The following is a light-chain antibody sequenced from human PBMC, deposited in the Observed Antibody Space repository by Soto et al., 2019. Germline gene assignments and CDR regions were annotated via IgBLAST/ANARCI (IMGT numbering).Light chain of an antibody. CDR1: SSNIGNNY. J-gene: IGLJ3*02. CDR2: RNN. CDR3: AAWDDSLSGGV. V-gene: IGLV1-47*01. Sequence: QSVLTQPPSASGTPGQRVAISCSGSSSNIGNNYLFWYQQLPGTAPKLLIFRNNHRPSGVPDRFSGSKSGTSASLAISGLRSEDEADYYCAAWDDSLSGGVFGGGTKLTVL.